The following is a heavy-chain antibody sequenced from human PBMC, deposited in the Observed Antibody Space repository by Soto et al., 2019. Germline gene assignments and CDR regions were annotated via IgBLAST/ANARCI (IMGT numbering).Heavy chain of an antibody. CDR2: IIPIFGTA. CDR3: ARDDSGYSSGWYVY. J-gene: IGHJ4*02. D-gene: IGHD6-19*01. CDR1: GGTFSSYA. V-gene: IGHV1-69*01. Sequence: QVQLVQSGAEVKKPGSSVKVSCQASGGTFSSYAISWVRQAPGQGLEWMGGIIPIFGTANYAQKFQGRVTITADESTSTAYMELSSLRSEDTAVYYCARDDSGYSSGWYVYWGQGTLVTVSS.